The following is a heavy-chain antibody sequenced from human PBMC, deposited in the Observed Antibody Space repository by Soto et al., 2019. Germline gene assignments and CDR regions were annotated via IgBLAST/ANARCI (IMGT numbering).Heavy chain of an antibody. V-gene: IGHV4-31*03. CDR2: IYYSGST. D-gene: IGHD3-10*01. CDR1: GGSISSGGYY. J-gene: IGHJ6*02. Sequence: QVQLQESGPGLVKPSQTLSLTCTVSGGSISSGGYYWSWIRQHPGKGLEWIVYIYYSGSTYYNPSLKSRVTISVDTSKNQFSLKLSSVTAADTAVYYCARGTYYYGSGSYYNSPYYYYGMDVWGQGTTVTVSS. CDR3: ARGTYYYGSGSYYNSPYYYYGMDV.